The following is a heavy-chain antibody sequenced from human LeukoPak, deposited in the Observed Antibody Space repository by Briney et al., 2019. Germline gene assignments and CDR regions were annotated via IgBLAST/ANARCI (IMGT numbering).Heavy chain of an antibody. CDR2: INADGRNT. J-gene: IGHJ4*02. Sequence: GGSLRLSCAAYGFTLDNYCMHWVRLAPGKGLEGLSRINADGRNTPYADSVTGRFTISRDNAKNTLYLQMNSLRAEDTAVYYFARGSSSGWRDYFDYWGRGTLVSVSS. V-gene: IGHV3-74*01. CDR1: GFTLDNYC. D-gene: IGHD6-19*01. CDR3: ARGSSSGWRDYFDY.